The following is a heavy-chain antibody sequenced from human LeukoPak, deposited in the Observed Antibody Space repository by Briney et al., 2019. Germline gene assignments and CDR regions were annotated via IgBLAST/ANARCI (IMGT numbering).Heavy chain of an antibody. J-gene: IGHJ4*02. CDR1: GASISSYY. Sequence: SETLSLTCTVSGASISSYYWSWIRQPPGKGLEWIGDIYYSGSIKYNPSLKSRVTISVDTSKNQFSLKLSSVTAADTAIYYCARENPSGYYNRPIDYWGQGTLVTVSS. D-gene: IGHD3-22*01. V-gene: IGHV4-59*01. CDR3: ARENPSGYYNRPIDY. CDR2: IYYSGSI.